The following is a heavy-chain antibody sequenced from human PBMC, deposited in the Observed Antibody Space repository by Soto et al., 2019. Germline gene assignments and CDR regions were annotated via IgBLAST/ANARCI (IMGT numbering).Heavy chain of an antibody. Sequence: QVQLVQSGAEVKKPGASVEVSCKTSGYTFSDHYTHWVRQAPGQGLEWMGWINPNSGGTGYAEKFKGRVTRTRDTSISTAYMELNRLNSDDTAVYYCVRGGPVAGPTSSEAYHPFDFWGQGTLVTVSS. CDR2: INPNSGGT. CDR3: VRGGPVAGPTSSEAYHPFDF. V-gene: IGHV1-2*02. CDR1: GYTFSDHY. D-gene: IGHD6-19*01. J-gene: IGHJ4*02.